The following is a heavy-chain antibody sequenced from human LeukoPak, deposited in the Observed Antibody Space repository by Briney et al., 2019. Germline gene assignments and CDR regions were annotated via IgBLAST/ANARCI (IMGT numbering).Heavy chain of an antibody. D-gene: IGHD6-19*01. CDR1: GGSLSSSSYY. J-gene: IGHJ6*03. CDR2: IYYSGDT. V-gene: IGHV4-39*01. CDR3: ARHQWHYYYYMGV. Sequence: PPETLSLTCTVSGGSLSSSSYYWGWIRQPPGKGLEWIGSIYYSGDTYYNPSLKSRRVTISVDTSKNQFSLRLSSVTAADTAVYYCARHQWHYYYYMGVWGKGSTVTVSS.